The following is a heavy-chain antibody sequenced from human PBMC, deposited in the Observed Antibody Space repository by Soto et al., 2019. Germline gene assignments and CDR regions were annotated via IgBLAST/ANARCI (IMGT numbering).Heavy chain of an antibody. Sequence: QLQLQESGPGLVKPSETLSLTCSVSGDSINSDKYYWGWIRQPPGKGLEWIGSIYYRGNTYYNPSLQTRVTISLDKSKSQFSLKLNPVTAADSAVYFCARLEGLATTSYYFDFWGQGALVTVSS. V-gene: IGHV4-39*01. CDR2: IYYRGNT. CDR3: ARLEGLATTSYYFDF. D-gene: IGHD3-9*01. J-gene: IGHJ4*02. CDR1: GDSINSDKYY.